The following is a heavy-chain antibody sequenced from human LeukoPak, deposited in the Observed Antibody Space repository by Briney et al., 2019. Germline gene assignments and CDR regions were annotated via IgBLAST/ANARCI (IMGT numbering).Heavy chain of an antibody. V-gene: IGHV1-18*01. J-gene: IGHJ4*02. Sequence: ASVKVSCKASGYAFKRYGIGWVRQAPGQGLEWMGWISTYNGDTNYAQNFKGRVTMTTDASTSTAYMELRSLRSDDTAVYYCARDPSNSSGWYIYFDYWGQGTLVTVSS. CDR2: ISTYNGDT. CDR1: GYAFKRYG. D-gene: IGHD6-19*01. CDR3: ARDPSNSSGWYIYFDY.